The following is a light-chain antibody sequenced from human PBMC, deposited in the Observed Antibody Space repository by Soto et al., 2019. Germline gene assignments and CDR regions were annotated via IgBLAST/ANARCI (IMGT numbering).Light chain of an antibody. CDR3: HQYGNPPQT. J-gene: IGKJ1*01. Sequence: EIVLTQSPGTLPLSPGEPVTLSCRASETVLSSYVAWYQQKPGQAPRLLIYGASSRATGIPDRFSGGGSGTDFTLSISRLEPEDFGIYYCHQYGNPPQTFGQGTKVEIK. CDR1: ETVLSSY. V-gene: IGKV3-20*01. CDR2: GAS.